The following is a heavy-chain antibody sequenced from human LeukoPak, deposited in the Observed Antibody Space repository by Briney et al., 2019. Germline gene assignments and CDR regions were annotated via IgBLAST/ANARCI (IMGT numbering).Heavy chain of an antibody. J-gene: IGHJ4*01. V-gene: IGHV1-2*02. CDR2: VNPKSGDT. CDR3: ARDGVLVGSTVLNY. Sequence: ASVKVSCKPSGYPFTNFYTHWVRQAPGQGLEWMGWVNPKSGDTKYAQKFQDGISMTRDTSISTAYMEVNRLTSDDSAVYYCARDGVLVGSTVLNYWGQGTLVTVAS. D-gene: IGHD1-26*01. CDR1: GYPFTNFY.